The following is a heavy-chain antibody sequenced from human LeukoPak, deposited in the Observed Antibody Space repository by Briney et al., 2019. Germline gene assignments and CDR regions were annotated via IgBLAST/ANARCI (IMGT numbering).Heavy chain of an antibody. D-gene: IGHD6-6*01. CDR3: ATDHPRQRYYFDY. CDR2: INPNTGGT. CDR1: GFTFSGYY. Sequence: ASVKVSCKASGFTFSGYYIHWVRQAPGQGLEWVGWINPNTGGTHYAQKFQGRVSVTRDTSISTAYMELSSLRSDDTAVYYCATDHPRQRYYFDYWGQGTLVTVSS. J-gene: IGHJ4*02. V-gene: IGHV1-2*02.